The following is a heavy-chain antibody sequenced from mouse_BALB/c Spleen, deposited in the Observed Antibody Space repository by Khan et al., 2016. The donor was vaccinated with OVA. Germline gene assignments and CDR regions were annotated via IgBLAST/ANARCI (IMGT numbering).Heavy chain of an antibody. J-gene: IGHJ3*01. V-gene: IGHV14-1*02. CDR1: GFNIKNYY. D-gene: IGHD2-3*01. Sequence: VQLQQSGAELVRPGALVKLSCKASGFNIKNYYMHWVKQRPEQGLEWIGWIDPENGKTIYDPKFQGKASIMADTSSNTAYLQLSSLTSEDTAVYYCARDGYSPWFAYWGPGTLVTVSA. CDR3: ARDGYSPWFAY. CDR2: IDPENGKT.